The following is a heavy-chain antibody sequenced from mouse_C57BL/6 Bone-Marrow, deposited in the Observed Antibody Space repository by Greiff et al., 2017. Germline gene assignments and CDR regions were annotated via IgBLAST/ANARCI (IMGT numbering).Heavy chain of an antibody. CDR1: GFTFSSYA. V-gene: IGHV5-4*03. CDR2: ISDGGSYT. D-gene: IGHD2-5*01. J-gene: IGHJ2*01. CDR3: ARKIYYSNSYFDY. Sequence: EVNVVESGGGLVKPGGSLKLSCAASGFTFSSYAMSWVRQTPEKRLEWVATISDGGSYTYYPDNVKGRFTISRDNAKNNLYLQMSHLKSEDTAMYYCARKIYYSNSYFDYGGQGTTLTVSS.